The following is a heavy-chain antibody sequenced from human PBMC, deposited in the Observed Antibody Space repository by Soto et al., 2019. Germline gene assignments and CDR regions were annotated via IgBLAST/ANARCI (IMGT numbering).Heavy chain of an antibody. CDR3: ARSDYQTYYYYSGMDV. J-gene: IGHJ6*02. Sequence: SETLSLTCTVSGGSISSYYWSWIRQPPGKGLEWIGSIYYSGSTNYNPSLKSRVTISVDTSKNQFSLKLSSVTAADTAVYYCARSDYQTYYYYSGMDVWGQGTTVTSP. V-gene: IGHV4-59*05. CDR2: IYYSGST. CDR1: GGSISSYY. D-gene: IGHD2-2*01.